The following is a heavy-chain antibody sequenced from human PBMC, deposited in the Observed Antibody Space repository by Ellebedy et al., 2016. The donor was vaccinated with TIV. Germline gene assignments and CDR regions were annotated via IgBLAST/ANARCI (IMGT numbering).Heavy chain of an antibody. Sequence: ASVKVSCXASGYTFTSYDINWVRQATGQGLEWMGWMNPNSGNTGYAQKFQGRVTMTRNTSISTAYMELSSLRSEDTAVYYCATSLFDIVVVPAAGYWGQGTLVTVSS. J-gene: IGHJ4*02. D-gene: IGHD2-2*01. CDR1: GYTFTSYD. V-gene: IGHV1-8*01. CDR3: ATSLFDIVVVPAAGY. CDR2: MNPNSGNT.